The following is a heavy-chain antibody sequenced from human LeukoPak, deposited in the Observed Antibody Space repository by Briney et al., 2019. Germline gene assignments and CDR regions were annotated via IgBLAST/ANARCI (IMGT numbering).Heavy chain of an antibody. CDR2: IASDGSST. CDR1: GSTFNNVW. D-gene: IGHD4-23*01. Sequence: GGSLRLSCAASGSTFNNVWMNWVRQAPGKGLVWVSRIASDGSSTTYADSVKGRFSISRDNAKNTLYLQMNSLRVEDTAVYYCARGRPHGNDYWGQGTLVTVSS. CDR3: ARGRPHGNDY. J-gene: IGHJ4*02. V-gene: IGHV3-74*01.